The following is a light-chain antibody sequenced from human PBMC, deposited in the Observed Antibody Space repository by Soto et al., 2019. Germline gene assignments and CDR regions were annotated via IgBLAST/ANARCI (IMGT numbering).Light chain of an antibody. CDR2: EIN. Sequence: QSVLTQPPSASGSPGQSVTISCTGTSSDVGAYDYVSWYQHHPGKAPKLMIYEINKRPSGVPDRFSGYKSGNTASLTVSGLQAEDEADYYCSSAGSNHSPYLFGTATKVTV. CDR1: SSDVGAYDY. CDR3: SSAGSNHSPYL. V-gene: IGLV2-8*01. J-gene: IGLJ1*01.